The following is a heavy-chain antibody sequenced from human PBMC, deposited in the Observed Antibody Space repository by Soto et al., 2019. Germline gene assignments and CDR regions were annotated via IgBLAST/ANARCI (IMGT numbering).Heavy chain of an antibody. Sequence: GGSLRLACAVSGFIFDTYAMSWVRQAPGKGLEWVSAISGSGGTTYYAASGKGRLTISRDNSKNTLYLQLNSLRAEDTAVYYCAKGRGRSKSGVQKTFDSWGQGTLVTVSS. V-gene: IGHV3-23*01. D-gene: IGHD2-8*01. CDR1: GFIFDTYA. J-gene: IGHJ4*02. CDR3: AKGRGRSKSGVQKTFDS. CDR2: ISGSGGTT.